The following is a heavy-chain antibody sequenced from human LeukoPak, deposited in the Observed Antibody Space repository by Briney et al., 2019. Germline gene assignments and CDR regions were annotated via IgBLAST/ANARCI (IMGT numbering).Heavy chain of an antibody. V-gene: IGHV5-51*01. CDR1: GYSSTSYW. J-gene: IGHJ5*02. D-gene: IGHD2-2*01. CDR2: IYPGDSDT. CDR3: ARGGHLLNNWFDP. Sequence: GESLKISCKGSGYSSTSYWIAWVRQMPGKGLEWMGIIYPGDSDTRYSPSFQGQVTISADKSISTAYLQWSSLKASDTAMYYCARGGHLLNNWFDPWGQGTLVTVSS.